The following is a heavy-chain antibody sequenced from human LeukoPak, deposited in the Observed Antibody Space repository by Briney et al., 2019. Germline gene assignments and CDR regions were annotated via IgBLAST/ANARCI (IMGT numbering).Heavy chain of an antibody. CDR2: INHSGST. D-gene: IGHD6-19*01. J-gene: IGHJ6*02. CDR3: ARGRLKQWLERYADYYYGMDV. V-gene: IGHV4-34*01. CDR1: GGSVSGYY. Sequence: KPSETLSLTCAVYGGSVSGYYWSWIRQPPGKGLEWIGEINHSGSTNYNPSLKSRVTISVDTSKNQFSLKLSSVTAADTAVYYCARGRLKQWLERYADYYYGMDVWGQGTTVTVSS.